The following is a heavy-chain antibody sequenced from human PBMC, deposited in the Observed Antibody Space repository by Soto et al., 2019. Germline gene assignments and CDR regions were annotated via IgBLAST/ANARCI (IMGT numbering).Heavy chain of an antibody. J-gene: IGHJ4*02. D-gene: IGHD2-2*01. V-gene: IGHV4-39*07. CDR2: MYYSGST. CDR3: ARVPAY. Sequence: SETLSLTCTVSGGSISSSSYYWGWIRQPPGKGLEWIGYMYYSGSTYYNPSLKSRVTISIDRSKNQFSLKLSSVTAADTAVYYCARVPAYWGQGILVTVSS. CDR1: GGSISSSSYY.